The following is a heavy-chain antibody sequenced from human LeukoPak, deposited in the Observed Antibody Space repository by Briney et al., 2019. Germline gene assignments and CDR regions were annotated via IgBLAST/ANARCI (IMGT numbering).Heavy chain of an antibody. Sequence: ASVKVSCKASGYTFTSYDINWVRQATGQGLEWMGWMNPNSGNTGYAQKFQGRVTMTRNTSISTAYMELRSLRSDDTAVYYCAILRMHYYYYYMDVWGKGTTVTVSS. D-gene: IGHD4-17*01. CDR1: GYTFTSYD. J-gene: IGHJ6*03. CDR2: MNPNSGNT. CDR3: AILRMHYYYYYMDV. V-gene: IGHV1-8*01.